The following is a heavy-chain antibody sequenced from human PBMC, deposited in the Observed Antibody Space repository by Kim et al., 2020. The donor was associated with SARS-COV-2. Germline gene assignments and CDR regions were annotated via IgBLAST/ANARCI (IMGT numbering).Heavy chain of an antibody. J-gene: IGHJ4*02. D-gene: IGHD3-10*01. Sequence: ASVKVSCEASGYTFTDYGLSWVRQAPGQGLEWMGWISADSGNTNYAQKFQGRVTMTRDTSTRTVYMELRSLRSDDTAVVYCVREFEIQGVIFFLYWGQGTLVTVSS. CDR2: ISADSGNT. CDR1: GYTFTDYG. CDR3: VREFEIQGVIFFLY. V-gene: IGHV1-18*01.